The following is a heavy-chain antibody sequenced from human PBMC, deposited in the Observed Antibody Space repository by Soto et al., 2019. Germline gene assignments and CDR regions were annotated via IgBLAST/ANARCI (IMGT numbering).Heavy chain of an antibody. CDR3: ANTGRGYSGYGAYYFDY. CDR1: GFTFSSYG. CDR2: ISYDGSNK. D-gene: IGHD5-12*01. Sequence: GGSLRLSCAASGFTFSSYGMHWVRQAPGKGLEWVAVISYDGSNKYYADSVKGRFTISRDNSKNTLYLQMNSLRAEDTAVYYCANTGRGYSGYGAYYFDYWGQGTLVTVSS. V-gene: IGHV3-30*18. J-gene: IGHJ4*02.